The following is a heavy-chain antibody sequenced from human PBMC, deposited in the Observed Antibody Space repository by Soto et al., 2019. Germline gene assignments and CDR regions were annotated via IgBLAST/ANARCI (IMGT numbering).Heavy chain of an antibody. J-gene: IGHJ4*02. CDR1: GFTFSASW. CDR3: VRDQGFSCFDC. CDR2: INEDGSAK. Sequence: VQLVESGGGLVQPGGSLRLSCTASGFTFSASWMAWVRQAPGKGLEWVANINEDGSAKDFVGPVRGRFTISRDNAKESLYLQMDSLRVEDTAVYYCVRDQGFSCFDCWGQGTLVTVSP. V-gene: IGHV3-7*03.